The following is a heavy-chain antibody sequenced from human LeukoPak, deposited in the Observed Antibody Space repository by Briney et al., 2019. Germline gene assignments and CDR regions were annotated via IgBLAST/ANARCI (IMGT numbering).Heavy chain of an antibody. D-gene: IGHD3-22*01. CDR3: AKAGYYYDSSGYCFDY. V-gene: IGHV3-23*01. Sequence: PGGSLRLSCAASGFTFSSYAMSWVRQAPGKGLEWVSAISGSGGSTYYADSVKGRFTISRDNSKNTLYLQMNSLRAEDTAVYYCAKAGYYYDSSGYCFDYWGQGTLVTVSS. J-gene: IGHJ4*02. CDR2: ISGSGGST. CDR1: GFTFSSYA.